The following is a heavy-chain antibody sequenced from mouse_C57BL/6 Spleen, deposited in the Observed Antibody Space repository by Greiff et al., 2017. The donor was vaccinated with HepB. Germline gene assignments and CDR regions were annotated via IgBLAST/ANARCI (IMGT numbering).Heavy chain of an antibody. CDR3: ARYYYGSSYVNY. J-gene: IGHJ2*01. D-gene: IGHD1-1*01. V-gene: IGHV1-55*01. CDR2: IYPGSGST. CDR1: GYTFTSYW. Sequence: VQLQQPGAELVKPGASVKMSCKASGYTFTSYWITWVKQRPGQGLEWIGDIYPGSGSTNYNEKFKTKATLTVDTSSSTAYMQLSSLTSADSAVYYCARYYYGSSYVNYWGQGTTLTVSS.